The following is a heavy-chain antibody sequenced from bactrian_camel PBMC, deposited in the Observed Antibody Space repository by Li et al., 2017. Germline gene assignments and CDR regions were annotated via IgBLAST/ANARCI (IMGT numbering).Heavy chain of an antibody. J-gene: IGHJ6*01. CDR2: IYTDGGMT. D-gene: IGHD2*01. V-gene: IGHV3S1*01. CDR3: AADLSYLDVCAQRMSGLDFDY. Sequence: HVQLVESGGGSVQAGGSLTLSCVASGYSFSNNCMYWVRQTPGKEREGVAFIYTDGGMTGYSDTVKGRFTISRDNAKNTVYLRMNVLKPEDTGMYYCAADLSYLDVCAQRMSGLDFDYEGQGTQVTVS. CDR1: GYSFSNNC.